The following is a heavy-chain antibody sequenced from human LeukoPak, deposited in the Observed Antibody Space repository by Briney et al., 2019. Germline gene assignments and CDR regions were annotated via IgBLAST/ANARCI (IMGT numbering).Heavy chain of an antibody. Sequence: SETLSLTCTVSGDPISSHSGYKWNWIRQAPGKGLEWIGYVYYSGTTSYNPSVNSRVTISADTSKNQFSLKLTSVTAADTAVYYCAREWCAFDYWGQGTLVTVSS. CDR2: VYYSGTT. CDR1: GDPISSHSGYK. V-gene: IGHV4-61*08. J-gene: IGHJ4*02. CDR3: AREWCAFDY. D-gene: IGHD2-8*01.